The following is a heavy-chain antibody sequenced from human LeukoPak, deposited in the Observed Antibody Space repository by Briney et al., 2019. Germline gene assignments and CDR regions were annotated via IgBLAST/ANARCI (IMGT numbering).Heavy chain of an antibody. CDR2: ISGSGGST. J-gene: IGHJ4*02. CDR1: GFTFSSYA. V-gene: IGHV3-23*01. CDR3: AKDLYTMVRGVTRPAY. Sequence: GGSLRLSCAASGFTFSSYAMSWVRQAPGKGLEWVSAISGSGGSTYYADSVKGRFTISRDNSKNTLYLQMNSLRAEDTAVYYCAKDLYTMVRGVTRPAYWGQGTLVTVSS. D-gene: IGHD3-10*01.